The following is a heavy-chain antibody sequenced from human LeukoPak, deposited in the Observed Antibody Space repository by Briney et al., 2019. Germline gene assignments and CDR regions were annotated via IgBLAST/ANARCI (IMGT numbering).Heavy chain of an antibody. V-gene: IGHV4-61*02. Sequence: PSETLSLTCSVSNDSISSGRYYWIWLRQPAGKGLEWIGRIYTSGSTNYNPSLKSRVIISVDTSKNQFSLSLSSVTAADTAVYYCARDRTGWLQADYWGPGTLVTVSS. CDR2: IYTSGST. CDR3: ARDRTGWLQADY. J-gene: IGHJ4*02. D-gene: IGHD5-24*01. CDR1: NDSISSGRYY.